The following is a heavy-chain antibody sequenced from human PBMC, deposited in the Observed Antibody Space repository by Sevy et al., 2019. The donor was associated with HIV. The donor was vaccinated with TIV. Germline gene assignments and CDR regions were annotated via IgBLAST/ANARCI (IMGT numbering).Heavy chain of an antibody. CDR1: GFNIRAHW. CDR3: VRALLKADSL. CDR2: INEDGSTK. Sequence: GGSLRLSCAASGFNIRAHWMLWVRQAPGKGLEWVANINEDGSTKYYLDSVKGRFTISRDNAENSAFLQMNSLRVEDTDVYYCVRALLKADSLWGQGTLVTVSS. V-gene: IGHV3-7*01. J-gene: IGHJ4*02. D-gene: IGHD1-26*01.